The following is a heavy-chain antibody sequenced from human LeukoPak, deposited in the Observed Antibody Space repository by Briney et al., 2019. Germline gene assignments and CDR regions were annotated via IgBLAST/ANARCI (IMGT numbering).Heavy chain of an antibody. J-gene: IGHJ5*02. CDR3: ARGEGVRFLEWLNWFDP. V-gene: IGHV1-69*13. D-gene: IGHD3-3*01. CDR2: IIPIFGTA. Sequence: SAKVSCTASGGTFSSYAISWVRQAPGQGLEWMGGIIPIFGTANYAQKFQGRVTITADESTSTAYMDLSSLRSEDTAVYYCARGEGVRFLEWLNWFDPWGQGTLVTVSS. CDR1: GGTFSSYA.